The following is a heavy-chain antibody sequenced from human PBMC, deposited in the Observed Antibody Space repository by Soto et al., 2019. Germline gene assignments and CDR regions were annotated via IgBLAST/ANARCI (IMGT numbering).Heavy chain of an antibody. CDR3: AKGRARPGFHYFYYGMDV. Sequence: QVQLVESGGGVVLPGRSLRLSCAASGFTFSSYGMHWVRQAPGKGLEWVTIISYDGINKYYADSVKGRFTISRDNSKNTLYLQMNSLRVEDTAVYYCAKGRARPGFHYFYYGMDVWGQGTTVTVSS. J-gene: IGHJ6*02. CDR2: ISYDGINK. CDR1: GFTFSSYG. V-gene: IGHV3-30*18. D-gene: IGHD3-3*01.